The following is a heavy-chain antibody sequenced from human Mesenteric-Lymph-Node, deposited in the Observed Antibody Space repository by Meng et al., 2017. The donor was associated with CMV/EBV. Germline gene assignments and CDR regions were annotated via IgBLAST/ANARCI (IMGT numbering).Heavy chain of an antibody. CDR1: GFTFNTYW. D-gene: IGHD3-22*01. CDR3: ATTKRGRYYDSSGYYYDYYYGMDV. Sequence: GESLKISCAASGFTFNTYWMTWVRQAPGKGLEWVANINQDGSEKYYVDSVKGRFTISRDNAKKSLYLQMNSLRAEDSAVYYCATTKRGRYYDSSGYYYDYYYGMDVWGQGTTVTVSS. V-gene: IGHV3-7*01. CDR2: INQDGSEK. J-gene: IGHJ6*02.